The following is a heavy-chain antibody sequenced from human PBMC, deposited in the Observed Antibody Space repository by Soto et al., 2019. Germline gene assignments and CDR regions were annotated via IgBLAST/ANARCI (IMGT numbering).Heavy chain of an antibody. Sequence: PGGSLRLSCAASGFTFSSYAMHWVRQAPGKGLEWVAVISYDGSNKYYADSVKGRFTISRDNSKNTLYLQMNSLRAEDTAVYYCAREGIVSNWFDPWGQGTLVTVSS. CDR2: ISYDGSNK. CDR1: GFTFSSYA. CDR3: AREGIVSNWFDP. D-gene: IGHD1-26*01. J-gene: IGHJ5*02. V-gene: IGHV3-30-3*01.